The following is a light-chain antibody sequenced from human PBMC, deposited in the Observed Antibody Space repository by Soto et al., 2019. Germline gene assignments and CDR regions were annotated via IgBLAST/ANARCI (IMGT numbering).Light chain of an antibody. J-gene: IGKJ4*01. CDR1: QSVSSN. Sequence: EIVMTQSPGTLSVSPGEGATLHCRASQSVSSNVAWYQQKPGQAPRLLIYGASTRATGIPARFSGSGSGAEFTLTISSLQSEDFAVYYCQQYNSWPLTFGGGTKVDIK. V-gene: IGKV3D-15*01. CDR3: QQYNSWPLT. CDR2: GAS.